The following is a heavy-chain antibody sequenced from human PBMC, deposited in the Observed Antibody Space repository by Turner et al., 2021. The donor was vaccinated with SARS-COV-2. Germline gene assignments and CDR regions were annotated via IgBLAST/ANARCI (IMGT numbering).Heavy chain of an antibody. CDR2: ISSSSRYI. Sequence: EVQLVESGGGLVKPGGALRLSCAASGFTFRSYSMNWVRQAPGKGLAGVSSISSSSRYIYYADSGKGRFIISRDNAKNSMYLQMSSLRAEDTAVYYCARDSFGYYDSSGYYLGGFDYWGQGTLVTVSS. D-gene: IGHD3-22*01. CDR1: GFTFRSYS. CDR3: ARDSFGYYDSSGYYLGGFDY. V-gene: IGHV3-21*01. J-gene: IGHJ4*02.